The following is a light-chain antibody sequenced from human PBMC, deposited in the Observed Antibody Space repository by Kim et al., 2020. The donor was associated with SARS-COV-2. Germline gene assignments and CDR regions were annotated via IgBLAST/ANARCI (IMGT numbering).Light chain of an antibody. CDR2: WAS. V-gene: IGKV4-1*01. Sequence: RATSNCKSSQSVLSSSNNKNSLAWYQQKPGQPPKLLIYWASTRESGVPDRFSGSGSGTDFTLTISSLQAEDVAVYYCQQYYSTPPSFGQGTKLEI. CDR1: QSVLSSSNNKNS. CDR3: QQYYSTPPS. J-gene: IGKJ2*03.